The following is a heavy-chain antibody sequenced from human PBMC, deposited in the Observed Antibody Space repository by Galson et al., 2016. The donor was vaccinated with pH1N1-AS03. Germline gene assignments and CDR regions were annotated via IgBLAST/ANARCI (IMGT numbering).Heavy chain of an antibody. CDR1: GGSISPYF. CDR2: IHHSGSA. Sequence: LSLTCSVSGGSISPYFWSWIRQFPGKGLEYIGYIHHSGSAYYNPSLKSRVSMSVDTAKAQLSLNLKFLTAADTAFYYCVRQVDAAIPDLWGQGTLVTVSS. CDR3: VRQVDAAIPDL. J-gene: IGHJ1*01. V-gene: IGHV4-59*01. D-gene: IGHD2-2*02.